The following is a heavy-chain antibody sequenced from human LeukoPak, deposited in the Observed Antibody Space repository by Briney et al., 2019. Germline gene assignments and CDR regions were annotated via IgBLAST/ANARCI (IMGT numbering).Heavy chain of an antibody. J-gene: IGHJ1*01. CDR2: ITWNSGSV. D-gene: IGHD3-16*02. CDR1: GFTFGDYA. CDR3: TKSQFSISLIEYFHH. Sequence: PGGSLRLSCAASGFTFGDYAMPWVRQAPGKGLEWVSGITWNSGSVVYAGSVKGRFTISRDNAKNSLYLQMNSLRAEDTAFYYCTKSQFSISLIEYFHHWGQGTLVTVSS. V-gene: IGHV3-9*01.